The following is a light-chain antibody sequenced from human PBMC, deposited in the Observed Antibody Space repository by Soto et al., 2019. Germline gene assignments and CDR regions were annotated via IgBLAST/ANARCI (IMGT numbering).Light chain of an antibody. V-gene: IGKV1-5*03. Sequence: DIQMTQSPSTLSASVGDRVTITCRASQSISSWLAWYQQKPGKAPKLLIYKASSLESGVPSRFSGSGAWTEFTLTISSLQPDDFATYYCQQYKTYSALTFGGGTKVDI. J-gene: IGKJ4*01. CDR1: QSISSW. CDR2: KAS. CDR3: QQYKTYSALT.